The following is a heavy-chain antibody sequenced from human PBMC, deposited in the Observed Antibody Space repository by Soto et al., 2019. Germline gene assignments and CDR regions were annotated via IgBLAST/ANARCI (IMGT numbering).Heavy chain of an antibody. CDR1: GFSLSDCG. Sequence: GGSLRLSCVVSGFSLSDCGMHWVRQAPGKGPEWVAMISHAGNSEYYLDSVKGRFAVSRDTSQNTLFLQMNRLRPDDTAVYYCARFYYDSSGYLPSPYYYYYGMDVWGQGTTVTVSS. V-gene: IGHV3-30*03. J-gene: IGHJ6*02. CDR3: ARFYYDSSGYLPSPYYYYYGMDV. CDR2: ISHAGNSE. D-gene: IGHD3-22*01.